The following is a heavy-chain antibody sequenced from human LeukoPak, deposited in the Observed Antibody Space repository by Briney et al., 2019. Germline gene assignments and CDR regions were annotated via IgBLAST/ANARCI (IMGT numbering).Heavy chain of an antibody. CDR2: ISTSGTTI. CDR3: ARYCSSSSCYASAGD. CDR1: GFTFSSYT. D-gene: IGHD2-2*01. J-gene: IGHJ4*02. V-gene: IGHV3-48*04. Sequence: GGSLRLSCAASGFTFSSYTMNWVRQAPGKGLGWVSYISTSGTTIYYADSVKGRFTISRDNAKSSLYLQMDSLRAEDTAVYYCARYCSSSSCYASAGDWGQGTLVTVSS.